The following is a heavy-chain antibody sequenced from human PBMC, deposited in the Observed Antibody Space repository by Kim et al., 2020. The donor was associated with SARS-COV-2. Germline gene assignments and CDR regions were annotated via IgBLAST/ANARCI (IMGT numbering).Heavy chain of an antibody. V-gene: IGHV3-21*01. CDR1: GFTFSSYN. D-gene: IGHD5-18*01. CDR3: AREGGYNYGYADC. Sequence: GGSLRLSCAASGFTFSSYNMNWVRQAPGKGLEWVASISGTSTYTYYADSLKGRFTISRDNAKNSLYLQMNSLRAEDTAIYYCAREGGYNYGYADCWGQGT. CDR2: ISGTSTYT. J-gene: IGHJ4*02.